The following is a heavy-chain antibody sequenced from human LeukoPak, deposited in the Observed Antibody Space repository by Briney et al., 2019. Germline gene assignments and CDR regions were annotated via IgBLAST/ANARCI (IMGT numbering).Heavy chain of an antibody. CDR2: IYHSGST. D-gene: IGHD3-16*02. V-gene: IGHV4-38-2*02. CDR3: ARARRRIGNAFDI. Sequence: SETLSLTCTVSGYSISSGYYWGWIRQPPGKGLEWIGSIYHSGSTYYNPSLKSRVTISVDTSKNQFSLKLSSVTAADTAVYYCARARRRIGNAFDIWGQGTMVTVSS. J-gene: IGHJ3*02. CDR1: GYSISSGYY.